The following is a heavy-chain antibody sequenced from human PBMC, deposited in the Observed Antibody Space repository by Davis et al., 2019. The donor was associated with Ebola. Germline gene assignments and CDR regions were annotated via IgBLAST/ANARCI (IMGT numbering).Heavy chain of an antibody. CDR3: AMTYPDHDAFDI. J-gene: IGHJ3*02. V-gene: IGHV4-39*07. CDR1: GGSISSSSYY. CDR2: INHSGRT. D-gene: IGHD1-14*01. Sequence: MPSETLSLTCTVSGGSISSSSYYWGWIRQPPGKGLEWIGEINHSGRTNYNPSLKSRVTISVDTSKNQFSLKLSSVTAADTAVYYCAMTYPDHDAFDIWGQGTMVTVSS.